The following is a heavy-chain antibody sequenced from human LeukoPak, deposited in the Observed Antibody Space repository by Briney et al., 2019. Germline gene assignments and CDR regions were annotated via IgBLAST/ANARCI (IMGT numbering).Heavy chain of an antibody. Sequence: GGSLRLSCAASGFTFSSYWMHWVRQAPGKGLGWVSRINSDGSSTNYADSVKGRFTISRANAKNTLYLQMNSLRAEDTAVYYCARGGGWFDPWGQGTLVTVSS. CDR3: ARGGGWFDP. CDR2: INSDGSST. J-gene: IGHJ5*02. V-gene: IGHV3-74*01. CDR1: GFTFSSYW.